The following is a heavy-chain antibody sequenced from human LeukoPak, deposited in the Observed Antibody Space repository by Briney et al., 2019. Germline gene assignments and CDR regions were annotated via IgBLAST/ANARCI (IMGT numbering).Heavy chain of an antibody. J-gene: IGHJ4*02. Sequence: GGSLRLSCAASGFTFSSYSMNWVRQAPGKGLEWVAVIWYDGSNKYYADSVKGRFTISRDNSKNTLYLQMNSLRAEDTAVYYCARETSRGEYYDSSGTPILGNWGQGTLVIVSS. D-gene: IGHD3-22*01. CDR3: ARETSRGEYYDSSGTPILGN. CDR2: IWYDGSNK. V-gene: IGHV3-33*08. CDR1: GFTFSSYS.